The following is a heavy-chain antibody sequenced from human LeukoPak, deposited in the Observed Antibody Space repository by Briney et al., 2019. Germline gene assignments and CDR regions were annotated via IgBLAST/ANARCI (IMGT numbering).Heavy chain of an antibody. CDR1: GGSISSYY. CDR3: ARNTRGYGPMDV. D-gene: IGHD5-18*01. V-gene: IGHV4-59*01. J-gene: IGHJ6*04. CDR2: IYYSGST. Sequence: PSETLSLTCTVSGGSISSYYWSWIRQPPGKGLEWIGYIYYSGSTNYNPSLKSRVTISVDTSKNQFSLKLSSVTAADTAVYYCARNTRGYGPMDVWGKGTTVTVSS.